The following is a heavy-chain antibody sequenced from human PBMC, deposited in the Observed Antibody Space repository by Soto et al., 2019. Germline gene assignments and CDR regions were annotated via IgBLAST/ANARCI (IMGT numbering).Heavy chain of an antibody. D-gene: IGHD3-9*01. CDR3: ARESRGYDIVTGYTYFDY. V-gene: IGHV1-69*06. CDR1: GGTFSSYA. J-gene: IGHJ4*02. CDR2: IIPIFGTA. Sequence: QVQLVQSGAEVKKPGSSVKVSCKASGGTFSSYAISWVRQAPGQGLEWMGGIIPIFGTANYAQKFEGRVTITADKSTSTAYMELSSLRSEDTAVYYCARESRGYDIVTGYTYFDYWGQGTLVTVSS.